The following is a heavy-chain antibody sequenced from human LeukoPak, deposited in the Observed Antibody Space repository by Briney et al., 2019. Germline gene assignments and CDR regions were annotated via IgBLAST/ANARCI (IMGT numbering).Heavy chain of an antibody. Sequence: KPSETLSLTCTVSGGSISSYYWSWIRQPPGKGLEWIGYIYYSGSTNYNPSLKSRVTISVDTSENQFSLKLSSVTAADTAVYYCARGRVARGAFDIWGQGTMVTVSS. CDR1: GGSISSYY. CDR2: IYYSGST. D-gene: IGHD2-15*01. CDR3: ARGRVARGAFDI. J-gene: IGHJ3*02. V-gene: IGHV4-59*01.